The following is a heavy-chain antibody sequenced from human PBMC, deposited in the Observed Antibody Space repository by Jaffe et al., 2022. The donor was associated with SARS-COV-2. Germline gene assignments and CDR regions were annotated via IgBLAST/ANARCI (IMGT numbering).Heavy chain of an antibody. D-gene: IGHD2-2*01. CDR3: AMNPLGYCTTTSCPN. J-gene: IGHJ4*02. CDR1: GFTFSAYS. Sequence: EVQLVESGGGLVKPGGSLRLSCAASGFTFSAYSMNWVRQAPGKGLEWVSSISSSSSHIYYADSVKGRFTISRDNAKNSLYLQMNSLRAEDTAVYYCAMNPLGYCTTTSCPNWGQGTLVTVSS. V-gene: IGHV3-21*01. CDR2: ISSSSSHI.